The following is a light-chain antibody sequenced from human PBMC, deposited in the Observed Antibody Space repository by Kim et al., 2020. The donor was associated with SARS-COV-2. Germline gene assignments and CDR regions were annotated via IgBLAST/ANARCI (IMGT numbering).Light chain of an antibody. J-gene: IGKJ2*01. CDR2: SAS. Sequence: SVSVGDRVTITCRASQSITTYLNWYQQKPGNAPKLLIYSASTLQAGVPSRFTGSGSGTDFTLTISNLQPEDFATYYCQESYNDPYTFGQGTKLEIK. CDR1: QSITTY. CDR3: QESYNDPYT. V-gene: IGKV1-39*01.